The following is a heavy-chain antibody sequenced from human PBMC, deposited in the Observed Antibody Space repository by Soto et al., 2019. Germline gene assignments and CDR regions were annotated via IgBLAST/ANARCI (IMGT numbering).Heavy chain of an antibody. CDR2: IYYSGTS. CDR1: DGYISSYY. J-gene: IGHJ4*02. V-gene: IGHV4-59*01. CDR3: ARKGSDWFFDN. Sequence: SLMLRLPSSVSDGYISSYYWSWLRQPPGKGLEWIAYIYYSGTSNYSPSLKSRVTISVDTSRNQFSLKLSSVTAADTAVYYCARKGSDWFFDNWGQGTLVTVSS. D-gene: IGHD6-19*01.